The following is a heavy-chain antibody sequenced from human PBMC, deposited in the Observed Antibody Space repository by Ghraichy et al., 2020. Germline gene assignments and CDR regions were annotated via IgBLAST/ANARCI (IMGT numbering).Heavy chain of an antibody. CDR1: GFTFTSSA. CDR3: AAVSAQLLYYYGMDV. V-gene: IGHV1-58*02. J-gene: IGHJ6*02. CDR2: IVVGSGNT. Sequence: SVKVSCKASGFTFTSSAMQWVRQARGQRLEWIGWIVVGSGNTNYAQKFQERVTITRDMSTSTAYMELSSLRSEDTAVYYCAAVSAQLLYYYGMDVWGQGTTVTVSS. D-gene: IGHD2-15*01.